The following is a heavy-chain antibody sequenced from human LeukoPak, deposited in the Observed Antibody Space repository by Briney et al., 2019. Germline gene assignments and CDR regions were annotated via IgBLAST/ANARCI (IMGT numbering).Heavy chain of an antibody. V-gene: IGHV4-34*01. D-gene: IGHD7-27*01. CDR1: GGSFSGYY. J-gene: IGHJ5*02. CDR2: INHSGST. Sequence: PSETLSLXCAVYGGSFSGYYWSWIRQPPGKGLEWIGEINHSGSTNYNPSLKSRVTISVDTSKNQFSLKLSSVTAADTAVYYCARVDGANWGLSWFDPWGQGTLVTVSS. CDR3: ARVDGANWGLSWFDP.